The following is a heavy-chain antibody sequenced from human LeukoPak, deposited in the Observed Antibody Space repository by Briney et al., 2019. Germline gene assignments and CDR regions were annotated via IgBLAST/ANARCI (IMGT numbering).Heavy chain of an antibody. Sequence: ASVKVSCKASGYTFTSYVISWVRQAPGQGRKWMEWISAYNGNTNYAQKLQGRVTMTTDTSTSTAYMELRSLRSDDTAVYYCARRRVRAADYWGQGTLVTVSS. D-gene: IGHD2-15*01. V-gene: IGHV1-18*01. CDR1: GYTFTSYV. CDR3: ARRRVRAADY. CDR2: ISAYNGNT. J-gene: IGHJ4*02.